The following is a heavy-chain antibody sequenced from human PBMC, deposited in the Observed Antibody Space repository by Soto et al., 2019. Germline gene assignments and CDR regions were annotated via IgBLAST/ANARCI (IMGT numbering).Heavy chain of an antibody. D-gene: IGHD3-3*01. CDR3: ATLAYYDFWSGRPGVDY. CDR1: GYTLTELS. V-gene: IGHV1-24*01. CDR2: FDPEDGET. Sequence: ASVKVSCKVSGYTLTELSMHWVRQAPGKGLEWMGGFDPEDGETIYAQKFQGRVTMTEDTSTDTAYMELSSLRSEDTAVYYCATLAYYDFWSGRPGVDYWGQGTLVTVSS. J-gene: IGHJ4*02.